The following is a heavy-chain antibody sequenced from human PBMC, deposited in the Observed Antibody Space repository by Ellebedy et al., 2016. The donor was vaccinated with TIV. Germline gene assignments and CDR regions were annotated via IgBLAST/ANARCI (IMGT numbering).Heavy chain of an antibody. D-gene: IGHD3-16*01. Sequence: GESLKISCQVSGYTFTKFWISWVRQMPGKGLEWMGRIDPSDSHIRYNPSFQGHVTFSVDKSNSTADLQWTSLKASDTAIYYCARHLAYYELGYWGHGTLVTVSS. V-gene: IGHV5-10-1*01. J-gene: IGHJ1*01. CDR3: ARHLAYYELGY. CDR2: IDPSDSHI. CDR1: GYTFTKFW.